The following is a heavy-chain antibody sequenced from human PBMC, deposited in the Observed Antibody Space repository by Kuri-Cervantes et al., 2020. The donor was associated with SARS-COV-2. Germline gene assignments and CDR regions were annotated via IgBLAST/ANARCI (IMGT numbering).Heavy chain of an antibody. CDR2: IIPIFGTA. V-gene: IGHV1-69*05. Sequence: SVKVSCKASGGTFSSYAISWVRQAPGQGLEWMGGIIPIFGTANYAQKFQGGVTITTDESTSTAYMELSSLRSEDTAVYYCARSHTLYGGNSSPWDYWGQGTLVTVSS. D-gene: IGHD4-23*01. CDR3: ARSHTLYGGNSSPWDY. J-gene: IGHJ4*02. CDR1: GGTFSSYA.